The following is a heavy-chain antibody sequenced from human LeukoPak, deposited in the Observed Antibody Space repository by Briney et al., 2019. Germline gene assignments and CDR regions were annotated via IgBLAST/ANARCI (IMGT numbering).Heavy chain of an antibody. CDR3: AKGSDLWFGET. V-gene: IGHV3-23*01. CDR2: ISGGGDRT. Sequence: GGSLRLSCATSGFTFSSYAMSWVRQAPGEGLEWVSVISGGGDRTYYADSVKGRFTISRDNSKNTLYLQMNSLRAEDSAVFYCAKGSDLWFGETWGQGTLVTVPS. J-gene: IGHJ4*02. CDR1: GFTFSSYA. D-gene: IGHD3-10*01.